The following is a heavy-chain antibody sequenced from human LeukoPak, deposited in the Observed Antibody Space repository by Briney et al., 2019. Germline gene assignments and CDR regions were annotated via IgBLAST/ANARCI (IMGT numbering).Heavy chain of an antibody. D-gene: IGHD6-13*01. CDR1: GFTFSSYS. CDR3: ARSLSSSWYGAFDI. J-gene: IGHJ3*02. CDR2: IGSSSNYI. Sequence: GGSLRLSCAASGFTFSSYSMNWVRQAPGKGLEWVSSIGSSSNYIYYADSLKGRFTIPRDNAKNSLYLQMNSLRAEDTAVYYCARSLSSSWYGAFDIWGQGTMVTVSS. V-gene: IGHV3-21*01.